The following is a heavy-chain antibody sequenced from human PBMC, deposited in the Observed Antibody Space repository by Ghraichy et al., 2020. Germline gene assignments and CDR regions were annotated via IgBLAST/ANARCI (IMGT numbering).Heavy chain of an antibody. D-gene: IGHD5-24*01. CDR2: ISYDGGNY. CDR3: ARRYSYNYNYFDY. J-gene: IGHJ4*02. V-gene: IGHV3-30*03. Sequence: GESLNLSCAASGFTFSSFGMHWVRQAPGKGLEWVAIISYDGGNYHYADSVKGRFSISRDNSNTTLYLQMNSLRAEDTAVYYCARRYSYNYNYFDYWGQGTLVTVSS. CDR1: GFTFSSFG.